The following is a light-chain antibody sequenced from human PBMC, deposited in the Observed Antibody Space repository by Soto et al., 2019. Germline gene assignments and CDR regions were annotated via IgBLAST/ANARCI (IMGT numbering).Light chain of an antibody. CDR3: QQSYSTPAK. Sequence: DIQMTQSPSSLSASVGDRVTVTCRASQSISSYLNWYQQKPGKAPKLLIYAASSLQSGVPSRFSGSGSGTDFSLTISSLQPEDCATYYCQQSYSTPAKFGQGTKVEIK. CDR1: QSISSY. CDR2: AAS. J-gene: IGKJ1*01. V-gene: IGKV1-39*01.